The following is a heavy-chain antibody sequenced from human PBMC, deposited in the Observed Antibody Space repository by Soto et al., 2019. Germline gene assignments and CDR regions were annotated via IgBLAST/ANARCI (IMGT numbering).Heavy chain of an antibody. V-gene: IGHV1-2*02. CDR2: INPNSGGT. CDR3: ARDGGGSGYDSFFDY. J-gene: IGHJ4*02. Sequence: ASVEVSCKASGYTFTGYYIHWVRQAPGQGLEWMGWINPNSGGTNYAQKFQGRVTMTRDTSISTAYMELSRLRSDDTAVYYCARDGGGSGYDSFFDYWGQGTLVTVSS. D-gene: IGHD5-12*01. CDR1: GYTFTGYY.